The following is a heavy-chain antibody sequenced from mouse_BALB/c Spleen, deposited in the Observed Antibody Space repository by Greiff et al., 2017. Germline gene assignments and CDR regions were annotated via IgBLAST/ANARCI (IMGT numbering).Heavy chain of an antibody. CDR1: GFSLTSYG. V-gene: IGHV2-2*02. J-gene: IGHJ4*01. CDR2: IWSGGST. Sequence: VQLQQSGPGLVQPSQSLSITCTVSGFSLTSYGVHWVRQSPGKGLEWLGVIWSGGSTDYNAAFISRLSISKDNSKSQVFFKMNSLQANDTAIYYCARRRGTVYAMDYWGQGTSVTVSS. CDR3: ARRRGTVYAMDY. D-gene: IGHD1-1*01.